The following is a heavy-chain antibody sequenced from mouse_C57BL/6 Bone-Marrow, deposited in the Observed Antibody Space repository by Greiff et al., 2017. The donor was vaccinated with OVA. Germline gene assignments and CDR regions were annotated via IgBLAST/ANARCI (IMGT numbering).Heavy chain of an antibody. Sequence: VQLQQSGPELVKPGASVKISCKASGYSFTGYYMHWVKQSPGNILDWIGYIYPYNGVSSYNQKFKGKATLTVDKSSSTAYMELRSLTSEDSAVYYCARYYYYGSSYDYFDYWGQGTTLTVSS. J-gene: IGHJ2*01. V-gene: IGHV1-31*01. CDR2: IYPYNGVS. CDR1: GYSFTGYY. D-gene: IGHD1-1*01. CDR3: ARYYYYGSSYDYFDY.